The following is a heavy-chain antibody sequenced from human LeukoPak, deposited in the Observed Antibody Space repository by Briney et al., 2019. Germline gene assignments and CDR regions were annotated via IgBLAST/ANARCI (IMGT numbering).Heavy chain of an antibody. CDR3: ATMQWLEGVDWFDP. CDR1: GFIFSNYG. CDR2: IRYDESNK. J-gene: IGHJ5*02. V-gene: IGHV3-30*02. D-gene: IGHD6-19*01. Sequence: GGSLRLSCAASGFIFSNYGMHWVRQAPGKGLEWVALIRYDESNKFYADSVKGRFTISRDNSKNILFLQMNSLRAEDTAVYYCATMQWLEGVDWFDPWGQGTLVTVSS.